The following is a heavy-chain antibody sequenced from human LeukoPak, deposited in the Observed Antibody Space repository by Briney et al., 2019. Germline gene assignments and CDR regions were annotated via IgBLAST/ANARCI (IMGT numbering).Heavy chain of an antibody. CDR2: ISGSGGST. D-gene: IGHD2-2*01. V-gene: IGHV3-23*01. Sequence: GGSLRLSCAASGFTFSSYALTWVRQAPGKGLEWVSGISGSGGSTYYADSVKGRFTISRDNSKNTLHLQMNSLRADDTAVYYCAKVTIGRGYCTSTSCSPFDYWGQGILVTVSS. CDR1: GFTFSSYA. CDR3: AKVTIGRGYCTSTSCSPFDY. J-gene: IGHJ4*02.